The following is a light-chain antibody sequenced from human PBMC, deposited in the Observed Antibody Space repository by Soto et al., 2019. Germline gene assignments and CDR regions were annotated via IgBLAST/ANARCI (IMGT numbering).Light chain of an antibody. CDR2: AAS. V-gene: IGKV1-9*01. CDR3: QQVTGYPHT. Sequence: DIQLTQSPSFLSASVGDRVTITCRASQDISSHLAWYQQKSGKAPKFLIYAASTLQSGVPSRFSGSGSGTEFPLTISSLQPEDFASYYCQQVTGYPHTFGQGTKLEIK. J-gene: IGKJ2*01. CDR1: QDISSH.